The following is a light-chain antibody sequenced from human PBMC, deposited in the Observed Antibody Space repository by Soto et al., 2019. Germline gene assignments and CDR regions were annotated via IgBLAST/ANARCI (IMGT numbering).Light chain of an antibody. J-gene: IGKJ5*01. Sequence: EIVLTQSPGTLSLSPGEISTLSCSASQSVSSSYLAWYQQKPGQAPRLLIYGASSRATGIPDRFSGSGSGTDFTLTISRLEPEDFAVYYCQQYGSSPGTFGQGTRLEIK. CDR2: GAS. V-gene: IGKV3-20*01. CDR3: QQYGSSPGT. CDR1: QSVSSSY.